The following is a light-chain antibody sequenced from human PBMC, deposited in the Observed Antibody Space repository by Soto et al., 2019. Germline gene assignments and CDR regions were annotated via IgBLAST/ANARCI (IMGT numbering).Light chain of an antibody. J-gene: IGLJ2*01. CDR3: AAWDDSLNGPV. CDR1: SSNIGSNT. Sequence: QSVLTQPPSASGTPGQRVTISCSGSSSNIGSNTVNWYQQLPGTAPKLLIYSNNQRPSGVPDRFSGSKYGTSASLVISGLQSEDEAYYYCAAWDDSLNGPVFGGGTKLTVL. V-gene: IGLV1-44*01. CDR2: SNN.